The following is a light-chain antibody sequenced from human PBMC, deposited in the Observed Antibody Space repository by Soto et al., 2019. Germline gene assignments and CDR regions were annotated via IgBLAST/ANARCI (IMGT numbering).Light chain of an antibody. CDR1: QTINNW. V-gene: IGKV1-5*02. CDR3: QQYSSWT. Sequence: GDRVTVICRASQTINNWLAWYQLKPGKAPKLLIYDGSTLESGVPSRFSGSGSGTDFTLTISSLQADDFATYYCQQYSSWTFGQGTKVDI. CDR2: DGS. J-gene: IGKJ1*01.